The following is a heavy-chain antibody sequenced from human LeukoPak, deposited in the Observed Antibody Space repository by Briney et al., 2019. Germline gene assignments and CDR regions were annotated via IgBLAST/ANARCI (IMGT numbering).Heavy chain of an antibody. V-gene: IGHV3-7*01. D-gene: IGHD5-24*01. CDR1: GFTLSSYW. Sequence: GGSLRLSCAASGFTLSSYWMGWVRQAPGKGLEWVANIKQDGSEKYYVDSVKDRFTISRDNAKNSLYLQMNSLRAEDTAVYYCARSQLAAFDIWGQGTMVTVSS. J-gene: IGHJ3*02. CDR3: ARSQLAAFDI. CDR2: IKQDGSEK.